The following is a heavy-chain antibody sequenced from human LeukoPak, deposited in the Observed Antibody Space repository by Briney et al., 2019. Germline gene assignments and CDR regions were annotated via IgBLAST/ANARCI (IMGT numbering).Heavy chain of an antibody. D-gene: IGHD2-21*02. J-gene: IGHJ5*02. V-gene: IGHV3-9*03. CDR3: AKGAYCGGDCYSGWFDP. CDR2: ISWNSGSI. Sequence: GGSLRLSCAASGFTVSSNYMSWVRQAPGKGLEWVSGISWNSGSIGYADSVKGRFTISRDNAKNSLYLQMNSLRAEDMALYYCAKGAYCGGDCYSGWFDPWGQGTLVTVSS. CDR1: GFTVSSNY.